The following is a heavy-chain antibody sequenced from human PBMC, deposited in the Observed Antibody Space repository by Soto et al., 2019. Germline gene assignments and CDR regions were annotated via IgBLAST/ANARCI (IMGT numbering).Heavy chain of an antibody. J-gene: IGHJ6*02. D-gene: IGHD6-13*01. CDR1: GFSFSVYP. Sequence: VQLVESGGGVVRPGRSLRLSCAASGFSFSVYPMNWVRQAPGKGLEWVAFISFDGSKTYYSDSVKGRFTISRYNSKNTVSLQMNNLRPGDAAVYHCANLLNVAAAGTPHYYGVDVWGQGTTVTVS. CDR2: ISFDGSKT. V-gene: IGHV3-30*04. CDR3: ANLLNVAAAGTPHYYGVDV.